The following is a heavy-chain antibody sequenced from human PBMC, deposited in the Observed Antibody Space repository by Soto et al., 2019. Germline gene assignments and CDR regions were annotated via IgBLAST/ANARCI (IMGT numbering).Heavy chain of an antibody. V-gene: IGHV4-59*07. J-gene: IGHJ3*02. D-gene: IGHD5-12*01. CDR2: IYYSGST. Sequence: SDTLSLTCPVSGGSISSYYWSWIRQPPGKGLEWIGYIYYSGSTNYNPSLKSRVTISVDTSKNQFSLKLSSVTAADTAVNYCARSQSLRWLQLTGAFDIWGQGTMVTVS. CDR1: GGSISSYY. CDR3: ARSQSLRWLQLTGAFDI.